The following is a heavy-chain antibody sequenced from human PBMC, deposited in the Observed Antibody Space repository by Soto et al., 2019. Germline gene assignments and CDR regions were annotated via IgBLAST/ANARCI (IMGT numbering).Heavy chain of an antibody. J-gene: IGHJ3*02. CDR2: IYYDGSNE. CDR1: EFTFSNFG. Sequence: QVQLVESGGGVVQPGRSLRLSCAASEFTFSNFGMHWVRQAPGKGLEWVAVIYYDGSNEYYADSVKGRFTTSRDNSKNTLYLQMNSLRAEDTAVYYCARVDVVVAADAFDIWGHGTMVTVSS. CDR3: ARVDVVVAADAFDI. V-gene: IGHV3-33*01. D-gene: IGHD2-15*01.